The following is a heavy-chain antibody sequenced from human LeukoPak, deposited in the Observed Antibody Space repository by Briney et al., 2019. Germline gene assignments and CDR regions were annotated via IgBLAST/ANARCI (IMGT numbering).Heavy chain of an antibody. CDR3: ARENLLGGFFDY. CDR2: IWYDGSNK. V-gene: IGHV3-33*01. CDR1: GFTFSNCG. D-gene: IGHD5-12*01. J-gene: IGHJ4*02. Sequence: PGKSLRLSCAASGFTFSNCGMHWVRQAPGKGLEWVAVIWYDGSNKYYADSVKGRFTFSRDNSKNTLYLQMNSLRAEDTAVYYCARENLLGGFFDYWGQGILVTVSS.